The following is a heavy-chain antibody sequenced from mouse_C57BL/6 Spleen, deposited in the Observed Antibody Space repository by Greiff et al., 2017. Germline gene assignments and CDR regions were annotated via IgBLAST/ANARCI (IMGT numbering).Heavy chain of an antibody. CDR1: GYSITSGYD. J-gene: IGHJ4*01. CDR2: ISYSGST. CDR3: AFSSHYYAMDY. V-gene: IGHV3-1*01. D-gene: IGHD1-1*01. Sequence: EVKVEESGPGMVKPSQSLSLTCTVTGYSITSGYDWHWIRHFPGNKLEWMGYISYSGSTNYNPSLKSRISITHDTSKNHFFLKLNSVTTEDTATYYCAFSSHYYAMDYWGQGTSVTVSS.